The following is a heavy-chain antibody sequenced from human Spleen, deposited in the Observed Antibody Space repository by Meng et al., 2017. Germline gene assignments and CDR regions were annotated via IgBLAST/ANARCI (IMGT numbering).Heavy chain of an antibody. J-gene: IGHJ4*02. CDR1: GYSFSSHW. CDR3: ARSHIPGIIAAGLY. V-gene: IGHV5-51*01. CDR2: IDPSDSET. Sequence: KVSCKGLGYSFSSHWIGWVRQMPGKGLEWMGIIDPSDSETRYSPSFQGQVTISADKSISTAYLQWSSLKASDTAIYYCARSHIPGIIAAGLYWGQGILVTVSS. D-gene: IGHD6-13*01.